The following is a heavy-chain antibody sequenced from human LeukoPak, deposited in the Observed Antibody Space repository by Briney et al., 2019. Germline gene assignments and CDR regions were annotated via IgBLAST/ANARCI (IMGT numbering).Heavy chain of an antibody. V-gene: IGHV3-53*01. CDR3: ARLASRPF. Sequence: GGSLRLSCAVSGFTFSSYAMSWVRQPPGKGLEWISIIYETGNTKYADSVKDRFTISRDISKNTVYLQMHSLRAEDTAVYYCARLASRPFWGRGTKVTVSS. CDR1: GFTFSSYA. J-gene: IGHJ3*01. CDR2: IYETGNT.